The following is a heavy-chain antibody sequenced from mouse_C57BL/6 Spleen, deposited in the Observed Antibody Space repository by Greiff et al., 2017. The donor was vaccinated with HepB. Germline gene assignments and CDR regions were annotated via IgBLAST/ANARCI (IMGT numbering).Heavy chain of an antibody. Sequence: VQLKESGPGLVKPSQSLSLTCSVTGYSITSGYYWNWIRQFPGNKLEWMGYISYDGSNNYNPSLKNRISITRDTSKNQFCLKLNSVTTEDTATYYCARAPNGDGAMDYWGQGTSVTVSS. CDR1: GYSITSGYY. CDR3: ARAPNGDGAMDY. D-gene: IGHD4-1*01. V-gene: IGHV3-6*01. J-gene: IGHJ4*01. CDR2: ISYDGSN.